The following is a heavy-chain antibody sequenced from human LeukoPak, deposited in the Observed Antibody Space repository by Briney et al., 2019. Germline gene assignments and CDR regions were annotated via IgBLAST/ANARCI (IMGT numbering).Heavy chain of an antibody. CDR1: GYTFTSYY. CDR2: INPSGGST. CDR3: ARIWPSLYYYDSSGVTNYWFDP. Sequence: ASVKVSCKASGYTFTSYYMHWVRQAPGQGLEWMGIINPSGGSTSYAQKFQGRVTMTRDMSTSTVYMELRSLRSDDTAVYYCARIWPSLYYYDSSGVTNYWFDPWGQGTLVTVSS. D-gene: IGHD3-22*01. J-gene: IGHJ5*02. V-gene: IGHV1-46*01.